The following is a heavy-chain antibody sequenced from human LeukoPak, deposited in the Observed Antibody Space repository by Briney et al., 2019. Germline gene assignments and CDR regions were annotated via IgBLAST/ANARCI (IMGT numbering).Heavy chain of an antibody. Sequence: ASVKVPCKASGGTFSSYAISWVRQAPGQGLEWMGGIIPIFGTANYAQKFQGRVTITADESTSTAYMELSSLRSEDTAVYYCARDEGGTIGPWGQGTLVTVSS. CDR1: GGTFSSYA. D-gene: IGHD1-1*01. CDR2: IIPIFGTA. V-gene: IGHV1-69*13. J-gene: IGHJ5*02. CDR3: ARDEGGTIGP.